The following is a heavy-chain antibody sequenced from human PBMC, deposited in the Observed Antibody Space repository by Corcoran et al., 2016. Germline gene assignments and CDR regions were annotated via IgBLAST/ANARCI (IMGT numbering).Heavy chain of an antibody. CDR1: GFSSSNYC. J-gene: IGHJ4*02. V-gene: IGHV3-7*03. Sequence: EVQLVESRGGLVQPGGSLRLSCAASGFSSSNYCIDWVRRAPGKGLEWVANIKQDGSERYYVDSVKGRFTISRDNAKNSLYLQMDNLKDEDTAMYYCTKSLDSWGKGTLVTVSS. CDR3: TKSLDS. CDR2: IKQDGSER.